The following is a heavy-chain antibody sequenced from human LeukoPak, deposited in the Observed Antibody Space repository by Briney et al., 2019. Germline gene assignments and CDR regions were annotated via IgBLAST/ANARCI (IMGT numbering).Heavy chain of an antibody. D-gene: IGHD3-22*01. V-gene: IGHV3-53*01. CDR1: GFTVSSNY. CDR3: AREARYYDSSGYYYPDY. J-gene: IGHJ4*02. Sequence: GGSLRLSCAASGFTVSSNYMSWVRQAPGKGLEWVSVIYSGGSTYYADSVKGRFTISRDNSKNTLYLQMNSLRAEDTAVYYCAREARYYDSSGYYYPDYWGQGTLVTVS. CDR2: IYSGGST.